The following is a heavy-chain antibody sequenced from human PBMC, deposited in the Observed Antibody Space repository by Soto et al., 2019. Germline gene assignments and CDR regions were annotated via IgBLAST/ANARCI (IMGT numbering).Heavy chain of an antibody. J-gene: IGHJ4*02. D-gene: IGHD4-17*01. CDR3: AGVPTVTTELDY. V-gene: IGHV4-31*03. Sequence: QVQLQESGPGLVKPSQTLSLTCTVSGGSISSGGYHWSWIRQHPGKGLEWIGYIYYSGSTYYNPSLKTRVTISVDTSKNQFSLKLSSVTAADTAVYYCAGVPTVTTELDYWGQGTLVTVSS. CDR2: IYYSGST. CDR1: GGSISSGGYH.